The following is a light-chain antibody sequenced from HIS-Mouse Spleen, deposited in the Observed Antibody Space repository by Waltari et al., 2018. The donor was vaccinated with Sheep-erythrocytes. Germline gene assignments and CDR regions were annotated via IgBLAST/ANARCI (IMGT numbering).Light chain of an antibody. J-gene: IGKJ1*01. CDR3: LQDYNSPWT. V-gene: IGKV1-6*01. CDR1: QGIRNY. CDR2: AAS. Sequence: AIQMTQSPSSLSASVGDRVTITCRASQGIRNYLGWYQQKPGKAPKLLIYAASSLQSGVPSRFSGSGSGTDFTLTISSLQPADFATYYCLQDYNSPWTFGQGTTVEIK.